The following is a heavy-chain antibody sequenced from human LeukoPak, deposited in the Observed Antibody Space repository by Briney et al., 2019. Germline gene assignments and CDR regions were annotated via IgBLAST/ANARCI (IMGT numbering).Heavy chain of an antibody. CDR1: GFTFRSYA. V-gene: IGHV3-23*01. D-gene: IGHD6-19*01. CDR2: ISGSGGST. Sequence: QPGGSLRLSCAASGFTFRSYAMSWVRQAPGKGLEWVSAISGSGGSTYYADSVKGRSTISRDNSKNTLYLQMNSLRAEDTAVYYCAKDGAVAGTFDYWGQGTLVTVSS. J-gene: IGHJ4*02. CDR3: AKDGAVAGTFDY.